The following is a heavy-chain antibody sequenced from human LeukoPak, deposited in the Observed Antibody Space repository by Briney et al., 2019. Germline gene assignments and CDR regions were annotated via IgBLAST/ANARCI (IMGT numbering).Heavy chain of an antibody. CDR3: ARTSRQGGFDP. J-gene: IGHJ5*02. CDR1: GGSISSYY. V-gene: IGHV4-59*08. CDR2: IYNSGST. Sequence: SETLSLTCTVSGGSISSYYWSWIRQPPGKGLEWIGYIYNSGSTNYNPSLKSRVTISVDTSKNQFSLKLSSVTAADTAVYYCARTSRQGGFDPWGQRTLVTVSS. D-gene: IGHD2-2*01.